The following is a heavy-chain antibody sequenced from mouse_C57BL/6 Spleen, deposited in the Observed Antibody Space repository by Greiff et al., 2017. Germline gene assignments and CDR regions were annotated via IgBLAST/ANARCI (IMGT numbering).Heavy chain of an antibody. CDR1: GFTFSDYG. V-gene: IGHV5-17*01. Sequence: DVKLVESGGGLVKPGGSLKLSCAASGFTFSDYGMHWVRQAPEKGLEWVAYISSGSSTIYYADTVKGRFTISRDNAKNTLFLQMTSLRSEDTAMYYCARAPIYYDYDYFDYWGQGTTLTVSS. D-gene: IGHD2-4*01. CDR2: ISSGSSTI. J-gene: IGHJ2*01. CDR3: ARAPIYYDYDYFDY.